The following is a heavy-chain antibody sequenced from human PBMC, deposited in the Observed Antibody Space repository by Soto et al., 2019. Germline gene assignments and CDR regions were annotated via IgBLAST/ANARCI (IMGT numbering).Heavy chain of an antibody. CDR2: TSPIFGTA. J-gene: IGHJ6*02. CDR3: ARAPRNRPPHSYSGMDF. Sequence: VQLVQSGAEVKKPGYLVKVSCKASGGTFSSYAISWVRQAPGQGLEWMGGTSPIFGTANYAQKFQGRVTITADESTSTANMALSSLRSEDTVVYFGARAPRNRPPHSYSGMDFRGQGTTLTVSS. V-gene: IGHV1-69*01. CDR1: GGTFSSYA. D-gene: IGHD1-1*01.